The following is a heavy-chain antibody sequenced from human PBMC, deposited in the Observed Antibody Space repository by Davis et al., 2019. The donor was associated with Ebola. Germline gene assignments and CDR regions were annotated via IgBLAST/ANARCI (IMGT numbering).Heavy chain of an antibody. V-gene: IGHV3-7*03. CDR1: GFTFSTYT. D-gene: IGHD1-26*01. CDR2: IKQDGSEK. J-gene: IGHJ4*02. CDR3: ARATRGSGDFL. Sequence: GSLRLSCAASGFTFSTYTMNWVRQAPGKGLEWVANIKQDGSEKHYVDSVKGRFTISRDNAKNSLYLQMSSLTVDDTAMYLCARATRGSGDFLWGQGTLVTVSP.